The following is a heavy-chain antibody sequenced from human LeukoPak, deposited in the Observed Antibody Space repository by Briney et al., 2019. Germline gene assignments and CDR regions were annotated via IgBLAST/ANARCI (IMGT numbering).Heavy chain of an antibody. V-gene: IGHV3-11*01. Sequence: PGGSLRLSCAASGFTFSDYYMSWIRQAPGKGLEWASYISSSGSTIYYADSVKGRFTISRDNAKNSLYLQMNSLRAEDTAVYYCARGNLDYDSREDAFDIWGQGTMVTVSS. J-gene: IGHJ3*02. CDR1: GFTFSDYY. CDR3: ARGNLDYDSREDAFDI. CDR2: ISSSGSTI. D-gene: IGHD3-22*01.